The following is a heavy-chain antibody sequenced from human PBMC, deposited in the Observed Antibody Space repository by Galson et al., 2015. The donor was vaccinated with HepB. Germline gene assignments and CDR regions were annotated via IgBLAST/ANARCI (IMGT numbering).Heavy chain of an antibody. CDR1: GYKFANHW. Sequence: QSGAEVKKPGESLKISCEGSGYKFANHWIAWVRQMPGKGLEWMGIIYVDDSETKYSPSFQGQVTISADKSINTAFVYWSSLKASDTAMYYCVRGSYGDYWGQGTLVTVSS. CDR3: VRGSYGDY. V-gene: IGHV5-51*01. J-gene: IGHJ4*02. D-gene: IGHD3-16*01. CDR2: IYVDDSET.